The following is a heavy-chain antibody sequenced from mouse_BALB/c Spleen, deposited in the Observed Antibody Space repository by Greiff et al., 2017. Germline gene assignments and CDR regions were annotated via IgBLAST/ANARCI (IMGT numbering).Heavy chain of an antibody. CDR2: INPYNDGT. Sequence: VQLQQSGPELVKPGASVKMSCKASGYTFTSYVMHWVKQKPGQGLEWIGYINPYNDGTKYNEKFKGKATLTSDKSSSTAYMELSSLTSEDSAVYYCAKGIYYDYDWFAYWGQGTLVTVSA. CDR3: AKGIYYDYDWFAY. J-gene: IGHJ3*01. D-gene: IGHD2-4*01. CDR1: GYTFTSYV. V-gene: IGHV1-14*01.